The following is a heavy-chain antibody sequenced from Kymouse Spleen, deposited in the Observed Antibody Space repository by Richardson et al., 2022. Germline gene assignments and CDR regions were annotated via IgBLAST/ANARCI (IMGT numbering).Heavy chain of an antibody. V-gene: IGHV3-30*18. Sequence: QVQLVESGGGVVQPGRSLRLSCAASGFTFSSYGMHWVRQAPGKGLEWVAVISYDGSNKYYADSVKGRFTISRDNSKNTLYLQMNSLRAEDTAVYYCAKDAARHYFDYWGQGTLVTVSS. J-gene: IGHJ4*02. D-gene: IGHD6-6*01. CDR1: GFTFSSYG. CDR2: ISYDGSNK. CDR3: AKDAARHYFDY.